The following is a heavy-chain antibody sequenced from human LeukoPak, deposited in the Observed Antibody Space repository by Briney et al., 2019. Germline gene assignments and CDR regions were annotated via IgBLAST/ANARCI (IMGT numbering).Heavy chain of an antibody. CDR1: GFTFSNHA. Sequence: GGSLRLSCEGTGFTFSNHAMSWVRQAPGKGLEWVSTISGSGGSTYYADSVKGRFTISRDNSKNTLYLQMNSLRAEDTAVYYCAKDASRAFDYWGQGTLVTVSS. CDR3: AKDASRAFDY. V-gene: IGHV3-23*01. D-gene: IGHD6-13*01. CDR2: ISGSGGST. J-gene: IGHJ4*02.